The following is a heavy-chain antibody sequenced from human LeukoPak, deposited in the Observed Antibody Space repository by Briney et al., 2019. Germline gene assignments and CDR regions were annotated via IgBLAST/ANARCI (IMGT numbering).Heavy chain of an antibody. CDR3: AGYCSSTSCYPLYYFDY. CDR1: GGSISSYY. Sequence: KASETLSLTCPVSGGSISSYYWSWIRQPPGKGLEWIGYIYYSGSTNYNPSLKSRVTISVDTSKNQFSLKLSSVTAADTAVYYCAGYCSSTSCYPLYYFDYWGQGTLVTVSS. D-gene: IGHD2-2*01. CDR2: IYYSGST. V-gene: IGHV4-59*01. J-gene: IGHJ4*02.